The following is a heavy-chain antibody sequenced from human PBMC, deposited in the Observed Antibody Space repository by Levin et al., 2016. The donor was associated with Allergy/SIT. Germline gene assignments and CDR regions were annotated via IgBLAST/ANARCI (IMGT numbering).Heavy chain of an antibody. Sequence: VRQMPGKGLEWVSAISGSGGSTYYADSVKGRFTISRDNSKNTLYLQMNSLRAEDTAVYYCATDIAAAGTHWGQGTLVTVSS. CDR3: ATDIAAAGTH. V-gene: IGHV3-23*01. D-gene: IGHD6-13*01. CDR2: ISGSGGST. J-gene: IGHJ4*02.